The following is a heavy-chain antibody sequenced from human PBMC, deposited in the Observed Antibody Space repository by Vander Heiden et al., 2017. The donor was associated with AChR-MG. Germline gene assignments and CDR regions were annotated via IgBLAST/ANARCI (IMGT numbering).Heavy chain of an antibody. CDR1: GFTFSSYA. J-gene: IGHJ4*02. CDR2: ISYDGSNK. Sequence: QVQLVESGGGVVQPGRSLRLSCAASGFTFSSYAMHWARQAPGKGLEWVAVISYDGSNKYYADAVKGRFTISRDNSKNTLFLQINRLRHEDTAVYYCSRDQRVVVTAILEYWGLVTLVTVS. D-gene: IGHD2-21*02. V-gene: IGHV3-30-3*01. CDR3: SRDQRVVVTAILEY.